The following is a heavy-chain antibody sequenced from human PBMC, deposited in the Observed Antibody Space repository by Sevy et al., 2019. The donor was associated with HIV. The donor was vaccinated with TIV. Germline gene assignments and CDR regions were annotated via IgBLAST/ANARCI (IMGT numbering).Heavy chain of an antibody. CDR1: GFTFSSYW. CDR3: TRGVLRSFDY. V-gene: IGHV3-7*01. D-gene: IGHD3-10*01. CDR2: IKQDGSEK. Sequence: WGSLRLSCAASGFTFSSYWMSWVRQAPGKGLEWAANIKQDGSEKYYVDSVKGRFTISRDNAKNSLYLQMNSLRAEDTAVSYRTRGVLRSFDYWGQGTLVTVSS. J-gene: IGHJ4*02.